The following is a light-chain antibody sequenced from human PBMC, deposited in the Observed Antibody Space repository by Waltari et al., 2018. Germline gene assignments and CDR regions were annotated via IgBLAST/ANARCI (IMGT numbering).Light chain of an antibody. CDR2: EVS. J-gene: IGLJ1*01. CDR3: SSYTSSNTYYV. CDR1: SSDVGGYNY. V-gene: IGLV2-14*01. Sequence: QSALTQPASVSGSPGQSITIPCTGTSSDVGGYNYVSWYQHHPGNAPKLMSYEVSNRPCGFYTRFSGCTSGNAASLTISGLQAEDEADYHCSSYTSSNTYYVFGTGTKVTVL.